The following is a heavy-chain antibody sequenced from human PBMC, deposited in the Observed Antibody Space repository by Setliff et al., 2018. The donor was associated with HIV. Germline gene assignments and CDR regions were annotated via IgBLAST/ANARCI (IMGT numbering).Heavy chain of an antibody. Sequence: PSETLSLTCTVSGDPISTYFWSWVRKPPWKGLEWIGYVYFSGSTSYSPSLRGRVAMSVDPSKNQFSLKLNSVTAADTAIYFCARGNYDTSDYYTNFYYYYMDVWGKGTAVTVSS. J-gene: IGHJ6*03. CDR1: GDPISTYF. V-gene: IGHV4-59*01. CDR3: ARGNYDTSDYYTNFYYYYMDV. D-gene: IGHD3-22*01. CDR2: VYFSGST.